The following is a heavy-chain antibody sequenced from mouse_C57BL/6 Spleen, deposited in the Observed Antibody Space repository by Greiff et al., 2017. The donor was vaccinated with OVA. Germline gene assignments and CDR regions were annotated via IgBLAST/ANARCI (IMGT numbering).Heavy chain of an antibody. CDR1: GYTFTSYW. CDR2: IVPNSGGT. CDR3: AREGYDSNGDYYAMDY. Sequence: QVQLQQSGAELVKPGASVKLSCTASGYTFTSYWMHWVKQRPGRGLEWIGRIVPNSGGTKYNEKFKSQATLTVDKPSRTAFLQLSSLTSEDAAVDYSAREGYDSNGDYYAMDYWGQGTSVTVSS. J-gene: IGHJ4*01. D-gene: IGHD2-3*01. V-gene: IGHV1-72*01.